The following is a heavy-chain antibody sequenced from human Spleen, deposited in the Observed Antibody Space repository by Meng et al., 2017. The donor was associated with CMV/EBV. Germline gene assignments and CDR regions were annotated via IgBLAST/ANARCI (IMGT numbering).Heavy chain of an antibody. CDR2: MNPSNGRT. CDR1: GYTFSNNY. D-gene: IGHD2-2*02. CDR3: ARGYCSSTSCYTELWYWFDP. V-gene: IGHV1-46*01. Sequence: ASVKVSCKASGYTFSNNYIDCLRQAPGQGLEWMGIMNPSNGRTTYGLKFQGRLTMTRDTSTSTVYMELSSLRSEDTAVYYCARGYCSSTSCYTELWYWFDPWGQGTLVTVSS. J-gene: IGHJ5*02.